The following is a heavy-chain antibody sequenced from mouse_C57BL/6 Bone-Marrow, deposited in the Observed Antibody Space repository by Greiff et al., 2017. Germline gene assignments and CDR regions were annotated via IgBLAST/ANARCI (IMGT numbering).Heavy chain of an antibody. J-gene: IGHJ3*01. D-gene: IGHD2-5*01. CDR3: LYSNFFAY. CDR2: IDPENGDT. CDR1: GFNIKSDY. Sequence: VQLQQPGAELVRPGASVKLSCKASGFNIKSDYMHWVKQRPEQGLEWIGRIDPENGDTEYAPKFQSKATLTADTSSNTAYMQLSSLTSEDTAVYYCLYSNFFAYWGQGTLVTVSA. V-gene: IGHV14-4*01.